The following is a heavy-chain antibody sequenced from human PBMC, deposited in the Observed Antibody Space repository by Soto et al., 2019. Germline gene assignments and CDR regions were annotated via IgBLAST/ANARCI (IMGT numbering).Heavy chain of an antibody. D-gene: IGHD5-12*01. CDR1: GGSVSSRSHF. Sequence: QVQLQESGPGLVKPLETLSVTCTVSGGSVSSRSHFWSWIRQPPGGGLLWIGYIFYSGSTNYNPSLKSRATLSVDTSTNQFSLRLTSVTAADTAFYYCARYDAESGSNKIDPWGQGTLVTVSS. V-gene: IGHV4-61*01. J-gene: IGHJ5*02. CDR2: IFYSGST. CDR3: ARYDAESGSNKIDP.